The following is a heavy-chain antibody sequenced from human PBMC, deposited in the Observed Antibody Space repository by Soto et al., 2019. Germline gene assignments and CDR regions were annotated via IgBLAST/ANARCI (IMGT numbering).Heavy chain of an antibody. CDR1: GGSISSSDYW. CDR3: ARQIGRGSWSLDH. CDR2: IYYTGST. D-gene: IGHD6-13*01. J-gene: IGHJ4*02. Sequence: PSETLSLTCTVSGGSISSSDYWWGWIRQPPGKGLEWIGSIYYTGSTYYNPSLKSRVIISVGTSKNQFSLRLSSVTAADTAVYYCARQIGRGSWSLDHWGQGTLVTVSS. V-gene: IGHV4-39*01.